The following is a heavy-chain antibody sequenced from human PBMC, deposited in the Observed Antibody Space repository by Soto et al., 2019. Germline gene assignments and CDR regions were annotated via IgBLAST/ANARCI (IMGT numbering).Heavy chain of an antibody. Sequence: GGSLRLSCAASGFTFSTYWMSWVRQAPGKGLEWVANIKQDGSEKYYVDSVKGRFAISRDNAKDSLFLQMNNLRAEDTAVYYCVRDWSTFWGMDVWGQGTTVTVSS. CDR2: IKQDGSEK. V-gene: IGHV3-7*01. CDR1: GFTFSTYW. J-gene: IGHJ6*02. CDR3: VRDWSTFWGMDV.